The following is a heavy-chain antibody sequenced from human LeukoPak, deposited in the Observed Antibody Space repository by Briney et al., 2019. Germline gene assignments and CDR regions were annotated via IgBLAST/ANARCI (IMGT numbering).Heavy chain of an antibody. CDR2: IYYSGST. D-gene: IGHD3-22*01. CDR3: ARFGGDSSGYAAFDM. V-gene: IGHV4-59*01. Sequence: SSETLSLTCTVSGVSISSYYWSWIRQPPGKGLEWVGYIYYSGSTYYNASLKSRVTISVDTSKNQFSLKLSSVTAADTAVYYCARFGGDSSGYAAFDMWGQGTMVTVSS. J-gene: IGHJ3*02. CDR1: GVSISSYY.